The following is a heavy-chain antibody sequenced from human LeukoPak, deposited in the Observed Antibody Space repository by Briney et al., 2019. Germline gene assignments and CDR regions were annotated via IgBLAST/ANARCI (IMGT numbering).Heavy chain of an antibody. J-gene: IGHJ4*02. V-gene: IGHV3-43*01. CDR1: GFTFDDYT. Sequence: GGSLRLSCAASGFTFDDYTMYWVRQAPGKGLEWVSLITWDGGSTYYADSVKGRFTISRDNSKNTLYLQMSSLRAEDTAVYYCAIRTGRIPYYFDYWGQGTLVTVSS. CDR3: AIRTGRIPYYFDY. CDR2: ITWDGGST. D-gene: IGHD1-14*01.